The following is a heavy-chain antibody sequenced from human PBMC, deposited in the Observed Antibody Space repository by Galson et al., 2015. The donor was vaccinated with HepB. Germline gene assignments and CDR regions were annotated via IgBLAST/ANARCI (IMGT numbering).Heavy chain of an antibody. Sequence: QSGAEVKKPGESLRISCNGSGYRFTTFWISWVRQKPGKGLEWMGRIDPSDSKTNYSPSFQGHVTISADKSISTAHLQWSSLEASDSAMYYFAMHRAVAGTGVVDYGGRGTLVTVSP. D-gene: IGHD6-19*01. CDR1: GYRFTTFW. CDR3: AMHRAVAGTGVVDY. V-gene: IGHV5-10-1*01. CDR2: IDPSDSKT. J-gene: IGHJ4*02.